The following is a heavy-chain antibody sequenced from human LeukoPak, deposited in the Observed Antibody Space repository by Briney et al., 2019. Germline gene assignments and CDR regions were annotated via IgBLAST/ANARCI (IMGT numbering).Heavy chain of an antibody. CDR3: ARAKWLVDYYYGMDV. V-gene: IGHV1-18*01. D-gene: IGHD6-19*01. CDR2: ISAYNGNT. J-gene: IGHJ6*02. CDR1: GYTFTSYD. Sequence: GASVKVSCKASGYTFTSYDINWVRQAPGQGLEWMGWISAYNGNTNYAQKLQGRVTMTTDTSTSTAYMELRSLRSDDTAVYYCARAKWLVDYYYGMDVWGQGTTVTVSS.